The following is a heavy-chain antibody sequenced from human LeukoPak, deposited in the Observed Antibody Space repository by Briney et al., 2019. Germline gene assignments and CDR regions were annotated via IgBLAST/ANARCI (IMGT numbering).Heavy chain of an antibody. V-gene: IGHV4-59*01. CDR2: IYYSGST. CDR1: GGSISSYY. D-gene: IGHD4-17*01. CDR3: ARDDGDYEHSLDY. J-gene: IGHJ4*02. Sequence: PSETLSLTCTVSGGSISSYYWSWIRQPPGKGLEWIGYIYYSGSTNYKPSLKSGVTISVDTSKNQFSLKLSSVTAADTAVYYCARDDGDYEHSLDYWGQGTLVTVSS.